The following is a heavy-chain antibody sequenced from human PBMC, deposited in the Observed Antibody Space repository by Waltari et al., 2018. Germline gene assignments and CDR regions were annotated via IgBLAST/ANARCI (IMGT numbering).Heavy chain of an antibody. CDR3: ASRGSLGSWYPPFRY. CDR2: IIPIFGTA. V-gene: IGHV1-69*05. CDR1: GGTFSSYA. J-gene: IGHJ4*02. D-gene: IGHD6-13*01. Sequence: QVQLVQSGAEVKKPGSSVKVSCKASGGTFSSYAISWVRQAPGQGLEWMGGIIPIFGTANYAQKFQGRVTMTRNTSISTAYMELSSLRSEDTAVYYCASRGSLGSWYPPFRYWGQGTLVTVSS.